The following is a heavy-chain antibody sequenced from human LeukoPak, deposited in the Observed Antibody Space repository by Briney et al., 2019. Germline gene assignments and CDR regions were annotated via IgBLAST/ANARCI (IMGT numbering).Heavy chain of an antibody. CDR1: GGSISSYY. CDR3: ARDRLFGVVMD. Sequence: SETLSLTCTVSGGSISSYYWSWIRQPPGKRLEWIGYIYYSGSTNYNPSLKSRVTISVDTSKNQFSLKLRSVAAADTAVYYCARDRLFGVVMDWGQGTLVTVSS. D-gene: IGHD3-3*01. CDR2: IYYSGST. V-gene: IGHV4-59*01. J-gene: IGHJ4*02.